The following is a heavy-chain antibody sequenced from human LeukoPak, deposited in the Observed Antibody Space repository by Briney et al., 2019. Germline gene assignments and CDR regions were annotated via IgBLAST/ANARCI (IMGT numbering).Heavy chain of an antibody. CDR3: ARDYYDFWSGYFDY. CDR2: ISSSSSTI. Sequence: GGSLRLSCAVSGSTVSNYIMNWVRQAPGKGLEWVSYISSSSSTIYYADSVKGRFTISRDNAKNSLYLQMNSLRAEDTAVYYCARDYYDFWSGYFDYWGQGTLVTVSS. V-gene: IGHV3-48*01. D-gene: IGHD3-3*01. CDR1: GSTVSNYI. J-gene: IGHJ4*02.